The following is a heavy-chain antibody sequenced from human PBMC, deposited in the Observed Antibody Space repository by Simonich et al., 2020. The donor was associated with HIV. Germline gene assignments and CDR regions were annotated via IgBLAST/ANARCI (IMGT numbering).Heavy chain of an antibody. CDR3: ARDGRKGSSTSCSDY. J-gene: IGHJ4*02. V-gene: IGHV3-21*01. D-gene: IGHD2-2*01. CDR2: IRSRSSYI. Sequence: EVQLVESGGGLVKPGGSLRLSCAASGFTFSSYSMNWVRQAPGKGLEWVSSIRSRSSYIYYADSVKGRFTISRDNAKNSRYLQMNSLRAEDTAVYYCARDGRKGSSTSCSDYWGQGTLVTVSS. CDR1: GFTFSSYS.